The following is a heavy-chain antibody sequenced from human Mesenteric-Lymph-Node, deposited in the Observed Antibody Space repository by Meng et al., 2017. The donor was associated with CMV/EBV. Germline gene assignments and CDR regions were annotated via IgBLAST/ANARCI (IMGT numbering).Heavy chain of an antibody. CDR2: ISPYNGDT. CDR3: ARVLRHRPDYRNAYYFDY. CDR1: GYTFTHHG. J-gene: IGHJ4*02. Sequence: ASVKVSCKASGYTFTHHGISWVRQAPGQGLEWMGWISPYNGDTKYEQKVRGRLTMTTDTSSNTVYMDLRSLRSEDTAVYYCARVLRHRPDYRNAYYFDYWGQGILVTVSS. D-gene: IGHD4-11*01. V-gene: IGHV1-18*01.